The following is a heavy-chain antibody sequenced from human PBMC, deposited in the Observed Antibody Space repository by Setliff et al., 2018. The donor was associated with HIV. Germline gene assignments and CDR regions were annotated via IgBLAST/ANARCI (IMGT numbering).Heavy chain of an antibody. CDR3: ARASRWGSIPFDY. CDR1: GGSISTGGYY. V-gene: IGHV4-31*03. CDR2: IYNSGGT. J-gene: IGHJ4*02. Sequence: NPPETLSLTCTVSGGSISTGGYYWSWIRQHPGKGLEWIGYIYNSGGTYYNPSLKSRITMSIDTSKNQFSLKLNSVTAADTAVYFCARASRWGSIPFDYWGQGTLVTVSS. D-gene: IGHD2-21*01.